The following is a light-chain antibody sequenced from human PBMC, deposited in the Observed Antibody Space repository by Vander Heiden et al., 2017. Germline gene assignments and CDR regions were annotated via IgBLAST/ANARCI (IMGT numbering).Light chain of an antibody. V-gene: IGKV3-15*01. CDR1: QTIDNK. J-gene: IGKJ2*01. CDR2: DVS. Sequence: TQSPATLSVSPGDSATRYCRTSQTIDNKLAWYQQKPGQAPRLLMYDVSTRAADIPDRFSGSGSGTEFRLTISNLQSEDFAFYYCQQYHNWPPYIFGQGTKVEIK. CDR3: QQYHNWPPYI.